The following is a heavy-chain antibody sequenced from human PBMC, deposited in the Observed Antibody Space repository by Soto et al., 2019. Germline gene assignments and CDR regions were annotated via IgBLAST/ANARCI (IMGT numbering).Heavy chain of an antibody. CDR1: SGSISSSNW. CDR2: IYHSGST. CDR3: ARGEGSIAVAGAHTGDAFDI. J-gene: IGHJ3*02. D-gene: IGHD6-19*01. Sequence: PSETLSLTCAVSSGSISSSNWWSWVRQPPGKGLEWIGEIYHSGSTNYNPSLKSRVTISVDKSKNQFSLKLSSVTAADTAVYYCARGEGSIAVAGAHTGDAFDIWGQGTMVTVSS. V-gene: IGHV4-4*02.